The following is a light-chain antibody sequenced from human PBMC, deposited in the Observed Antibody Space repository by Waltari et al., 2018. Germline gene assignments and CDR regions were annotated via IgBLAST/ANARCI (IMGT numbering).Light chain of an antibody. CDR2: KAS. V-gene: IGKV1-5*03. Sequence: DIQMTQSPSTLSASVGDRSTITCRASQSISTWLAWYQQKPGKPPKLLIYKASNLESGVPSRFSGSGSGTEFTLTISSLQPDDFATYYCQQYNSYHTFGQGTKLEIK. CDR3: QQYNSYHT. CDR1: QSISTW. J-gene: IGKJ2*01.